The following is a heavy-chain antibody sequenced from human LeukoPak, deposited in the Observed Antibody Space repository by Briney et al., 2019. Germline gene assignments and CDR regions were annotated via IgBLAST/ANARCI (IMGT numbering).Heavy chain of an antibody. CDR3: NQGNYYDSSGYYSDY. Sequence: GASVKVSCKASGGTFSSYAISWVRQAPGQGLEWMGRIIPILGIANYAQKFQGRVTITADKSTSTAYMELSSLRSEDTAVYYCNQGNYYDSSGYYSDYWGQGTLVTVSS. CDR2: IIPILGIA. D-gene: IGHD3-22*01. CDR1: GGTFSSYA. V-gene: IGHV1-69*04. J-gene: IGHJ4*02.